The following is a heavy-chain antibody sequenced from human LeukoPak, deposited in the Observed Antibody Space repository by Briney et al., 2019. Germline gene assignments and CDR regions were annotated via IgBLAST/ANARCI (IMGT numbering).Heavy chain of an antibody. CDR1: GITFSSYA. J-gene: IGHJ4*02. CDR3: ARVMGRYCSSTSCYVDY. Sequence: GGSLRLSCAASGITFSSYAMHWVRQAPGKGLEWVAVILYDGSDKYYEDSVKGRFTISRDNSKNTLYLQMNGLRDEDTAVYYCARVMGRYCSSTSCYVDYWGQGTLVTVSS. V-gene: IGHV3-30*04. CDR2: ILYDGSDK. D-gene: IGHD2-2*01.